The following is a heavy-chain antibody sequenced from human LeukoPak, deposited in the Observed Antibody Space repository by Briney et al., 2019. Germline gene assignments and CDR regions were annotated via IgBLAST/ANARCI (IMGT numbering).Heavy chain of an antibody. D-gene: IGHD4-17*01. J-gene: IGHJ6*03. CDR1: GFIFSNYW. CDR3: AKDFYYGDYDAYYYYYMDV. V-gene: IGHV3-30*02. CDR2: IRYDGSNK. Sequence: GGSLRLSCAASGFIFSNYWMTWVRQAPGKGLEWVAFIRYDGSNKYYADSVKGRFTISRDNSKNTLYLQMNSLRAEDTAVYYCAKDFYYGDYDAYYYYYMDVWGKGTTVTVSS.